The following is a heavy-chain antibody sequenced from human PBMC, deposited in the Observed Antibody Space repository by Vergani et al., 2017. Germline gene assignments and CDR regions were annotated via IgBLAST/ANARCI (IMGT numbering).Heavy chain of an antibody. J-gene: IGHJ1*01. Sequence: QVQLVQSGAEVKKPGASVKVSCKAPGYIFRSHDINWVRQAPGQGLEWMGGIIPIFGTANYAQKFQGRVTITADESTSTAYMELSSLRSEDTAVYYCARDEDIVVVPAAYQHWGQGTLVTVSS. D-gene: IGHD2-2*01. CDR2: IIPIFGTA. CDR1: GYIFRSHD. CDR3: ARDEDIVVVPAAYQH. V-gene: IGHV1-69*01.